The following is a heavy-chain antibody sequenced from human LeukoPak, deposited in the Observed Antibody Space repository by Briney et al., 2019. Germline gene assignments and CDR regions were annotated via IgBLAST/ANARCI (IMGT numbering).Heavy chain of an antibody. Sequence: GGSLRLSCSAPGFTLRGNYESWVRQVPGKGLEGVGVFYSDGNTYYADSVKNRFTISRDNSKNTLYLQMNSVRAEDTAVYYCARDRYCGGDCSFDYWGQGTLVTVSS. V-gene: IGHV3-66*01. J-gene: IGHJ4*02. CDR3: ARDRYCGGDCSFDY. CDR1: GFTLRGNY. D-gene: IGHD2-21*02. CDR2: FYSDGNT.